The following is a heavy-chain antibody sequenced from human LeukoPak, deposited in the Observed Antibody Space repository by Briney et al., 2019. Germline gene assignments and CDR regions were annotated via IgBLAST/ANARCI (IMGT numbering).Heavy chain of an antibody. CDR3: ARGARAGYNLEPFDY. J-gene: IGHJ4*02. CDR2: IYYSGST. V-gene: IGHV4-59*08. D-gene: IGHD5-24*01. Sequence: SETLSLTCTVSGGSMSSYYWSWIRQPPGKGLEWIGYIYYSGSTKYNPSLKSRVTISVDTSRNQFSLKLSSVTAADTAVYYCARGARAGYNLEPFDYWGQGTLVTVSS. CDR1: GGSMSSYY.